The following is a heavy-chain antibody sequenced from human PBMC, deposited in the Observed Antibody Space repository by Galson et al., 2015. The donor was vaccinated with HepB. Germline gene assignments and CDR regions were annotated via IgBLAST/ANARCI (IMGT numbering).Heavy chain of an antibody. Sequence: SLRLSCAASGFSVSSNYMSWVRQTPGKGLEWVAVMSYDGNTKYYADSVKGRFTISRDNSKNMLYLQMNSLRAEDTAVYYCARVESGYNSYFYYYGMDVWGHGTTVTVSS. CDR1: GFSVSSNY. D-gene: IGHD5-24*01. V-gene: IGHV3-30*03. J-gene: IGHJ6*02. CDR3: ARVESGYNSYFYYYGMDV. CDR2: MSYDGNTK.